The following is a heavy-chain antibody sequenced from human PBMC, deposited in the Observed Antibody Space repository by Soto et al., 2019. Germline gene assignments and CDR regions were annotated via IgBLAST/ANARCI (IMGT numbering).Heavy chain of an antibody. J-gene: IGHJ2*01. CDR2: ISATGST. V-gene: IGHV3-23*01. Sequence: EVQVLDSGGGLVQPGGSQRLSCEASGFTFSNYAMSWVRQAPGKGLEWVSTISATGSTLYADSVKGRFTISRDNSKNTLYLQMNTLRAEDTAVYYCARKVSGSTGRPDLWYFDLWGRGTLVTVSS. CDR3: ARKVSGSTGRPDLWYFDL. CDR1: GFTFSNYA. D-gene: IGHD3-10*01.